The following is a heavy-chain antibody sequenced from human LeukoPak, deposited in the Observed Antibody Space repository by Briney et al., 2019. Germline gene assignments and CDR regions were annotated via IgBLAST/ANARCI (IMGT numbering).Heavy chain of an antibody. CDR1: GYTFTGYY. Sequence: ASVKVSCKASGYTFTGYYMHWVRQATGQGLEWMGWMNPNSGNTGYAQKFQGRVTITRNTSISTAYMELSSLRSEDTAVYYCARGQRGYSYGPSHYYHYYMDVWGKGTTVTVSS. D-gene: IGHD5-18*01. V-gene: IGHV1-8*03. J-gene: IGHJ6*03. CDR2: MNPNSGNT. CDR3: ARGQRGYSYGPSHYYHYYMDV.